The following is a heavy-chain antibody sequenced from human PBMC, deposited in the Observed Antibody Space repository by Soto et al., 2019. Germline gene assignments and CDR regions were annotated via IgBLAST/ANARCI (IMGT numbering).Heavy chain of an antibody. Sequence: SETLSLTCTVTGDSINNRSYYWGWIRQPPGKGLEWIGSIYYSGSTYNNPSLKSRVSMSVDTSKNQFSLKLRSVTAADTALYYCARQRTSVVTQAYFDSWGQGSLVTVPQ. D-gene: IGHD2-21*02. CDR3: ARQRTSVVTQAYFDS. J-gene: IGHJ4*02. V-gene: IGHV4-39*01. CDR1: GDSINNRSYY. CDR2: IYYSGST.